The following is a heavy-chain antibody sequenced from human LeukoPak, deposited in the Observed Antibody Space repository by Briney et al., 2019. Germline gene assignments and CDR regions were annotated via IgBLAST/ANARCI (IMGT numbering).Heavy chain of an antibody. CDR1: GYTFTGYY. V-gene: IGHV1-2*02. Sequence: GASVKVSCKASGYTFTGYYIHWIKQAPGQGLEWMGWVNPDTGGTKYAQKFQGRVTMTRDTSINTADMELNRVTSDDTAVYYCARGPNIYGSGRSWFDPWGQGTQVTASS. CDR3: ARGPNIYGSGRSWFDP. D-gene: IGHD3-10*01. CDR2: VNPDTGGT. J-gene: IGHJ5*02.